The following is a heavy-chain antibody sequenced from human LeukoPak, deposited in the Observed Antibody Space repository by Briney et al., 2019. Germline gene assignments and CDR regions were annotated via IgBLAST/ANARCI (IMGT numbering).Heavy chain of an antibody. Sequence: PGGSLRLSCAASGFTFSNYLMHWVRQAPGKGPMWVSRICPDGTGISYADSVKARFTTSRDNAKNTVYLQMNGLREEDTAVYYCVRDFRSADYWGQGTLVTVSS. J-gene: IGHJ4*02. V-gene: IGHV3-74*01. CDR1: GFTFSNYL. CDR3: VRDFRSADY. CDR2: ICPDGTGI.